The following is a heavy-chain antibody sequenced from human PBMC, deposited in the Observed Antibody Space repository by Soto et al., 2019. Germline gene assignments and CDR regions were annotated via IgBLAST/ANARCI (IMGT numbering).Heavy chain of an antibody. D-gene: IGHD1-1*01. CDR3: ARGRYGDY. J-gene: IGHJ4*02. CDR1: GYTFTSYG. CDR2: ISAHNGNT. Sequence: QVHLVQSGAEVKKPGASVKVSCKASGYTFTSYGITWVRQAPGQGLEWMGWISAHNGNTDYAQKPQGRVIVTRDTSTSTASMELRSLRSVDTAVYYCARGRYGDYWGQGALVTVSS. V-gene: IGHV1-18*01.